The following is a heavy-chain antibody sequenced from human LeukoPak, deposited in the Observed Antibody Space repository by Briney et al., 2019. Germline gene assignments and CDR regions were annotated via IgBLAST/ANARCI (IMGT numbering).Heavy chain of an antibody. CDR1: GITFTSYW. J-gene: IGHJ6*02. D-gene: IGHD5-24*01. CDR2: IKQDGSEK. V-gene: IGHV3-7*01. CDR3: ARALGRLQPYYYYYGMDV. Sequence: GGSLRLSCAGPGITFTSYWMSWVRQAPGKGLGWVANIKQDGSEKSYVDSVKGRFTISRDNAKNSLHLQMNSLRAEDTAVYYCARALGRLQPYYYYYGMDVWGQGTTVTVSS.